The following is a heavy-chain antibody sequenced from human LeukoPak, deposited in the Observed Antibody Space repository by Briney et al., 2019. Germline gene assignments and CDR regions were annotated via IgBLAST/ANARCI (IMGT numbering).Heavy chain of an antibody. CDR1: GFTFTSYA. CDR3: AKDRHYDLWSGGIRHV. CDR2: LSGSGGST. D-gene: IGHD3-3*01. Sequence: GGSLRLSCAAPGFTFTSYAMSWVRQAPGKGLEWVSGLSGSGGSTYYADSVKGRFTISRGNSKNTLYLQMNSLRAEDTDVYYCAKDRHYDLWSGGIRHVWGQETRVSVS. J-gene: IGHJ6*02. V-gene: IGHV3-23*01.